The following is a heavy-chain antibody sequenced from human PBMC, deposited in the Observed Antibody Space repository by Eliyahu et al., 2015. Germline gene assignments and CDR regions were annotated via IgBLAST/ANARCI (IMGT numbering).Heavy chain of an antibody. D-gene: IGHD1-26*01. J-gene: IGHJ3*02. CDR3: ARTGLNSGSYNDAFDI. CDR1: GGSIXSGGYY. V-gene: IGHV4-31*01. CDR2: IHHSWST. Sequence: QVQLQESGPGLVKPSQTLSLTCTVSGGSIXSGGYYWNWIRQHPGKGLEWIGYIHHSWSTYYNPSLKSLLTISVDTSKNEFSLKLSSVTAADTAVYYCARTGLNSGSYNDAFDIWGQGTTVTVSS.